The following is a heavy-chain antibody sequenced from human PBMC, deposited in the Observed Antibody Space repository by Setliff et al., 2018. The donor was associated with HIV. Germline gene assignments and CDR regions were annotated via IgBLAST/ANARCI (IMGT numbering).Heavy chain of an antibody. CDR2: IYASGSI. D-gene: IGHD1-26*01. J-gene: IGHJ4*02. CDR3: ARWGSGSYERVFDY. CDR1: GGSISSHC. V-gene: IGHV4-59*11. Sequence: SETLSLTCTVSGGSISSHCWSWIRQSPGKALEWIGYIYASGSIIYNPSLKSRFTISRDNANNLVYLQMNSLRVEDTAVYFCARWGSGSYERVFDYWGQGMLVTVSS.